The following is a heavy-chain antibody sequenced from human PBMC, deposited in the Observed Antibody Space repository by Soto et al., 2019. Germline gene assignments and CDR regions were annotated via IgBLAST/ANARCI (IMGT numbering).Heavy chain of an antibody. D-gene: IGHD6-6*01. J-gene: IGHJ6*02. CDR2: NYYSGIT. CDR3: ARGSSIAGLYYGMDV. Sequence: QVQLQESGPGLEKPSQTLSLTCTVSGGSISSGGYYWTWIRQHPGKGLEWIGYNYYSGITYYNPSLKSRVTISLDTSKNQFSLKLSSVTAADTAVYYCARGSSIAGLYYGMDVWGQGTTVTVSS. V-gene: IGHV4-31*03. CDR1: GGSISSGGYY.